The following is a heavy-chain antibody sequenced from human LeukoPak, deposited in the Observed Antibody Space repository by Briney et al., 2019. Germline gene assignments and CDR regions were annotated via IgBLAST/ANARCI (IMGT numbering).Heavy chain of an antibody. J-gene: IGHJ3*02. CDR1: GFTISSNY. CDR2: TFNSGDT. D-gene: IGHD1-1*01. V-gene: IGHV3-53*01. Sequence: GGSLRLSCAASGFTISSNYMNWVRQAPGKGLEWVSVTFNSGDTYYADSLKGRFTISRDTSKNTLYLKMNSLRVEETAVYYCARDPAPATGAFDIWGQGTMVIIS. CDR3: ARDPAPATGAFDI.